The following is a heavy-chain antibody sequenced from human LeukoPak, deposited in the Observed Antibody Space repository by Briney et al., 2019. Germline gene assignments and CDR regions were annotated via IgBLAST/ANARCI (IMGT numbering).Heavy chain of an antibody. J-gene: IGHJ4*02. D-gene: IGHD2-15*01. V-gene: IGHV4-39*01. CDR2: INYSGST. CDR1: GGSISSSTYY. Sequence: SETLSLTCTVSGGSISSSTYYWGWIRQPPGKGLEWIGSINYSGSTYYNPSLKSRVTISEDTSKNQFSLKLTSVTAADTAVYYCARLSPGSWLYWGQGTLVTVSS. CDR3: ARLSPGSWLY.